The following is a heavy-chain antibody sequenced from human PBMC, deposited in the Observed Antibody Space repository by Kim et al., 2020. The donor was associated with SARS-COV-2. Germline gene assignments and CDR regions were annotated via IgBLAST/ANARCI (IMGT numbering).Heavy chain of an antibody. J-gene: IGHJ5*02. Sequence: PSLKRRCTMSVDTAKNQFTRKLSSVTAADTAVYYCARGGGTVATIGNCFDPWGQGTLVTVSS. D-gene: IGHD5-12*01. CDR3: ARGGGTVATIGNCFDP. V-gene: IGHV4-34*01.